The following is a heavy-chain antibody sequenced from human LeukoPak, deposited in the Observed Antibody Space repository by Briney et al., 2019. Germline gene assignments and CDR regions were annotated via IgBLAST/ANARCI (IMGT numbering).Heavy chain of an antibody. CDR3: AKDRPISE. Sequence: GGSMRLSCAASGFTFSSYGMHWVRQAPGKGLEWVAVISYDGSNKYYADSVKGRFTISRDNSKNTLYLQMNSLRAEDTAVYYCAKDRPISEWGQGTLVIVSS. D-gene: IGHD2-21*01. V-gene: IGHV3-30*18. CDR1: GFTFSSYG. CDR2: ISYDGSNK. J-gene: IGHJ4*02.